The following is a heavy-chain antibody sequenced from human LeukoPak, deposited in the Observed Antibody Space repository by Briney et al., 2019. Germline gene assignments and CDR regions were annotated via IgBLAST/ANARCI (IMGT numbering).Heavy chain of an antibody. CDR3: ATGDYYGSGSHDY. D-gene: IGHD3-10*01. Sequence: GGSLRLSCAASGFTFSSYGMHWVRQAPGKGLEWVAVIWYDGSNKYYADSVKGRFTISRDNSKNTLYLQMNSLRAEDTAVYYCATGDYYGSGSHDYWGQGTLVTVSS. J-gene: IGHJ4*02. CDR2: IWYDGSNK. CDR1: GFTFSSYG. V-gene: IGHV3-33*01.